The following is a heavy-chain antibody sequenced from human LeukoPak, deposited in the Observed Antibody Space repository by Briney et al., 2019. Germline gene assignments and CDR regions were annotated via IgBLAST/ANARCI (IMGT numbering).Heavy chain of an antibody. CDR3: AKDGGYCSGGSCYSGAEYFQH. D-gene: IGHD2-15*01. J-gene: IGHJ1*01. CDR2: IRYDGSNK. V-gene: IGHV3-30*02. Sequence: GGSLRLSCAASGFTFSDYGIHWVRQAPGKGLDWVAFIRYDGSNKYYADSVKGRFTISRDNSKNTLHLQMNSLRAEDTAVYYCAKDGGYCSGGSCYSGAEYFQHWGQGTLVTVSS. CDR1: GFTFSDYG.